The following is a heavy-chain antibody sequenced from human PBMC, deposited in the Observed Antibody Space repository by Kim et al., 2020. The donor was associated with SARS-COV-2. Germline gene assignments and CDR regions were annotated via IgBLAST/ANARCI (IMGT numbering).Heavy chain of an antibody. CDR3: ASGNCSGGSCFDY. J-gene: IGHJ4*02. Sequence: YNPSLKSRVTISVDTSKNQFSLKLSSVTAADTAVYYCASGNCSGGSCFDYWGQGTLVTVSS. D-gene: IGHD2-15*01. V-gene: IGHV4-4*09.